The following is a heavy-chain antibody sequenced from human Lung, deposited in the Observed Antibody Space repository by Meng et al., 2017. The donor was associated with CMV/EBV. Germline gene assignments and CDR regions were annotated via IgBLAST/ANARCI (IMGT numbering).Heavy chain of an antibody. CDR3: ARDRLVGATEGLDY. CDR1: GYTFSDYY. D-gene: IGHD1-26*01. Sequence: QVQLVQSGXEVKKXXXSVPVPCXTSGYTFSDYYINWVRQAPGQGLEWMGWINPNTGGTNYAQKFQGRVTMSRDTSISTFYMYLSRLRSDDTALYYCARDRLVGATEGLDYWGQGTLVTVSS. J-gene: IGHJ4*02. V-gene: IGHV1-2*02. CDR2: INPNTGGT.